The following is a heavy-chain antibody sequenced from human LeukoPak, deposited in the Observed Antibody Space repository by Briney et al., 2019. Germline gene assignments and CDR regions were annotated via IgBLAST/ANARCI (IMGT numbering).Heavy chain of an antibody. Sequence: GVSLRISCAASGFTFSTYTMNLVRQCPANGLDLVSYIGSSSSPIYYADSVKGRFTISRDDAKNSLYLQMNSLRDEDTAVYYCTRAHPDGYSFVFWGQGTLVTVSS. V-gene: IGHV3-48*02. CDR3: TRAHPDGYSFVF. CDR1: GFTFSTYT. J-gene: IGHJ4*02. CDR2: IGSSSSPI. D-gene: IGHD5-24*01.